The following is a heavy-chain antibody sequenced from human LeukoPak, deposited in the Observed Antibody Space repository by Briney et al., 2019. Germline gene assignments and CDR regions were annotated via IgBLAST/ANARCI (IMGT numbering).Heavy chain of an antibody. J-gene: IGHJ4*02. CDR2: ISGSGGST. CDR1: GFTFSNAW. CDR3: AKDLPGGYETQWGFDY. D-gene: IGHD5-12*01. Sequence: PGGSLRLSCAASGFTFSNAWMSWVRQAPGKGLEWVSAISGSGGSTYYADSVKGRFTISRDNSKNTLYLQMNSLRAEDTAVYYCAKDLPGGYETQWGFDYWGQGTLVTVSS. V-gene: IGHV3-23*01.